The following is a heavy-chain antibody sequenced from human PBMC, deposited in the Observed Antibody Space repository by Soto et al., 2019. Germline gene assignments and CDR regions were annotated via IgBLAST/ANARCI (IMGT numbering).Heavy chain of an antibody. V-gene: IGHV3-72*01. CDR1: GFTFSAHY. D-gene: IGHD1-26*01. J-gene: IGHJ4*02. CDR2: IKNKANSYTT. Sequence: EVQLVESGGGLVQPGGSLRLSCAASGFTFSAHYMDWVRQAPGKGLEWVGRIKNKANSYTTEYVASVEGRFTISREDPQNSLYLQMNSLKTEDTAVYYCARVSLVGPSGGRYFDYWGQGSQVAVSS. CDR3: ARVSLVGPSGGRYFDY.